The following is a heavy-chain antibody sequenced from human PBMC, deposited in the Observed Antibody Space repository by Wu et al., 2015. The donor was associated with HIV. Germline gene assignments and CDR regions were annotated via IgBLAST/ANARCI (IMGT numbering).Heavy chain of an antibody. CDR3: ARSFSGGSSWYMRPLNPFDI. J-gene: IGHJ3*02. CDR1: NYTFKNYA. D-gene: IGHD6-13*01. Sequence: QAKLEQSGYEVKKPGASVKVSCKASNYTFKNYAINWVRQAPGQGLEWMGGIISIFDIVNYAQKFQGRVTITADKSTSTSYMELSSLISEDTAMYYCARSFSGGSSWYMRPLNPFDIWGQGTLVTVSS. CDR2: IISIFDIV. V-gene: IGHV1-69*10.